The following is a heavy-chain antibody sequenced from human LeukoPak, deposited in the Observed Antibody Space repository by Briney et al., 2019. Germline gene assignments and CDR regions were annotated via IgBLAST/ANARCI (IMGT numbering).Heavy chain of an antibody. J-gene: IGHJ6*02. V-gene: IGHV3-23*01. D-gene: IGHD4-11*01. CDR2: ISGSGGST. CDR1: GFTFSSYA. Sequence: SGGSLRLSCAASGFTFSSYAMSWVRQAPGKGLEWVSAISGSGGSTYYADSVKGRFTISRDNSKNTLYLQMNSLRAEDTAVYYCAKGLSTVTTLLSYYYGMDVWGQGTTVTVSS. CDR3: AKGLSTVTTLLSYYYGMDV.